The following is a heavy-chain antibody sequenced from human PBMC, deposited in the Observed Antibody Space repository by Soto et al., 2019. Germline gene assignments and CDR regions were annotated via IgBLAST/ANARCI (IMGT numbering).Heavy chain of an antibody. CDR3: ARAEAWPYYYGMDV. CDR1: GFTFSSYA. J-gene: IGHJ6*02. V-gene: IGHV3-30-3*01. Sequence: GGSLRLSCAASGFTFSSYAMHWVRQAPGKGLEWVAVISYDGSNKYYADSVKGRFTISRDNSKNTLYLQMNSLRAEDTAVYYCARAEAWPYYYGMDVWGQGTTVTVSS. CDR2: ISYDGSNK. D-gene: IGHD5-12*01.